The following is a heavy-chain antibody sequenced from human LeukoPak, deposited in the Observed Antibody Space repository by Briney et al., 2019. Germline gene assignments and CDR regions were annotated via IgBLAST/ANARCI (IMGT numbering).Heavy chain of an antibody. V-gene: IGHV3-21*01. D-gene: IGHD1-1*01. CDR3: ASLVSERGYYYYYMDV. J-gene: IGHJ6*03. CDR1: GFTFSSYS. Sequence: GGSLRLSYAASGFTFSSYSMNWVRQAPGKGLEWVSSISSSSSYIYYADSVKGRFTISRDNAKNSLYLQMNSLRAEDTAVYYCASLVSERGYYYYYMDVWGKGTTVTVSS. CDR2: ISSSSSYI.